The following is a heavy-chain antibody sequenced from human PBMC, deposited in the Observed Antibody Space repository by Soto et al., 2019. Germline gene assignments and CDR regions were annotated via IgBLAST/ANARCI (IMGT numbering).Heavy chain of an antibody. CDR2: ISTRGTT. Sequence: QVQLQESGPGLVKPSETLSLTCSVSGASISSHFWSWIRQPAGKGLEWIGRISTRGTTNDNPSLKSRVTMSMDTSKNRFSLKLISVTAADTAVYYCGRTLLPDTKGAFDIWGQGTLVTVSS. J-gene: IGHJ3*02. D-gene: IGHD2-2*01. V-gene: IGHV4-4*07. CDR3: GRTLLPDTKGAFDI. CDR1: GASISSHF.